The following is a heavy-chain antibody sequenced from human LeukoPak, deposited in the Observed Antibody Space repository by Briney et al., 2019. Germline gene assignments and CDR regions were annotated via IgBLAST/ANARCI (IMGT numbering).Heavy chain of an antibody. Sequence: PGRSLRLSCAASGFTFSSYGMHWVRQAPGKGLEWVAVIWYDGSNKYYADSVKGRFTISRDNSKNTLYLQMNSLRAEDTAVYYCARGSAATYYYYGMDVWGQGTTVTVSS. CDR1: GFTFSSYG. CDR2: IWYDGSNK. D-gene: IGHD2-15*01. V-gene: IGHV3-33*01. CDR3: ARGSAATYYYYGMDV. J-gene: IGHJ6*02.